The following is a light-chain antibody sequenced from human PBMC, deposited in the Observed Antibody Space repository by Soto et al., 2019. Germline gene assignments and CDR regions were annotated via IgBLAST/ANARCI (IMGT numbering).Light chain of an antibody. V-gene: IGKV3-15*01. Sequence: EIVMTQSPATLSVSPGERATLSCRASQSVSSNLAWHQQKPGQAPRLLIYGASTRATGIPARFSGSGSGTELTLTICSLLSEDFAVYYCQQYNNWPKAFGQGTKVEIK. J-gene: IGKJ1*01. CDR2: GAS. CDR1: QSVSSN. CDR3: QQYNNWPKA.